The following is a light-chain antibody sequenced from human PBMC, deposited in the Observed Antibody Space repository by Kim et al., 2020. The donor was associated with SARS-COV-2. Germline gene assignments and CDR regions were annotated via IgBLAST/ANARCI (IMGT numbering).Light chain of an antibody. CDR1: ESVSSSN. CDR2: GAS. CDR3: QQYGRSPLYI. Sequence: EIVLTQSPDTLSLSPGERATLSCRASESVSSSNLAWYQQRPGQAPRLLIYGASKRATVISERFSGSGSGTDFTLTISRLEAEDLAVYYCQQYGRSPLYIFGQGTKLEI. J-gene: IGKJ2*01. V-gene: IGKV3-20*01.